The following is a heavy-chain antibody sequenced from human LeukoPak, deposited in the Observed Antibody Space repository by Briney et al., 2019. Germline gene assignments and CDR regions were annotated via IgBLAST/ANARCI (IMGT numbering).Heavy chain of an antibody. CDR3: ARGRDFYGSGSYWNY. CDR2: INHSGST. V-gene: IGHV4-34*01. Sequence: PSETPSLTCAVYGGPFSGYYWSWIRQPPGKGLEWIGEINHSGSTNYNPSLKSRVTISVDTSKNQFSLKLSSVTAADTAVYYCARGRDFYGSGSYWNYWGQGTLVTVSS. J-gene: IGHJ4*02. D-gene: IGHD3-10*01. CDR1: GGPFSGYY.